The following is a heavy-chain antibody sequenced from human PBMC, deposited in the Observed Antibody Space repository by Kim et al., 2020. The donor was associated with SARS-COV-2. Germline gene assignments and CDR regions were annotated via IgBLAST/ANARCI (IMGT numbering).Heavy chain of an antibody. V-gene: IGHV4-61*01. Sequence: SETLSLTCTVSGGSVSSGSYYWSWIRQPPGKGLEWIGYIYYSGSTNYNPSLKSRVTISVDTSKNQFSLKLSSVTAADTAVYYCASWAGLYSSGWHDAFDIWGQGTMVTVSS. CDR1: GGSVSSGSYY. CDR2: IYYSGST. J-gene: IGHJ3*02. CDR3: ASWAGLYSSGWHDAFDI. D-gene: IGHD6-19*01.